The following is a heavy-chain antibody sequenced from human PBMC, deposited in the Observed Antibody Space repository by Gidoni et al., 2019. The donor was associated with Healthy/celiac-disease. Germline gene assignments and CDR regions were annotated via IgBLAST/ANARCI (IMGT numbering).Heavy chain of an antibody. V-gene: IGHV3-48*04. D-gene: IGHD3-22*01. CDR1: GFPFSSYS. CDR2: ISSSSSTI. CDR3: ARDLYYDSSGYYGY. J-gene: IGHJ4*02. Sequence: EVQLVESGGGLVQPGGSLRLSCAASGFPFSSYSMNWVRQAPGKGMEGVSYISSSSSTIYYADSVKGRFTISRDNAKNSLYLQMNSLRAEDTAVYYCARDLYYDSSGYYGYWGQGTLVTVSS.